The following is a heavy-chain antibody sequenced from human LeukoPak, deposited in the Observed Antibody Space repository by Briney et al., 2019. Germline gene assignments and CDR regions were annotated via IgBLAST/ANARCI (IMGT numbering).Heavy chain of an antibody. CDR3: AKAVRWLLNNFDY. D-gene: IGHD3-22*01. V-gene: IGHV3-7*03. Sequence: GSLRLSCAASGFTFSSYSMSWVRQAPGKGLDWVANINQDGSEKYYVDSVKGRFTISRDNSKNTLYLQMNSLRAEDTAVYYCAKAVRWLLNNFDYWGQGTLVTVSS. CDR1: GFTFSSYS. CDR2: INQDGSEK. J-gene: IGHJ4*02.